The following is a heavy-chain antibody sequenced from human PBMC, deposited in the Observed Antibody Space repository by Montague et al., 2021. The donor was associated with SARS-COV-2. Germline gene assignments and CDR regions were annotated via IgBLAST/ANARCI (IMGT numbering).Heavy chain of an antibody. J-gene: IGHJ4*02. V-gene: IGHV2-5*02. Sequence: PALVKPTQTLTLTCTSSGFSLSTSGVGVGWIRQPPGKALEWLALIYWDDDKRYSPSLKSRLTITKDTSKNQVVLTMTNMDPVDTATYYCVHSYADYLFDYWGQGTLVSVSS. D-gene: IGHD4-17*01. CDR1: GFSLSTSGVG. CDR3: VHSYADYLFDY. CDR2: IYWDDDK.